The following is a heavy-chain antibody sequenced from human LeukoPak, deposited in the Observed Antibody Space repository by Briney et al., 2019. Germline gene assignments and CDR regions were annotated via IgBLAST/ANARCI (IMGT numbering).Heavy chain of an antibody. CDR1: GGPFSGYY. D-gene: IGHD2-2*01. V-gene: IGHV4-34*01. Sequence: PSETLSLTCAVYGGPFSGYYWSWIRQPPGKGLEWIGSLYHSGSTYYNPSLKSRVTISVDTSKNQFSLKLSSVTAADTAVYYCARYQMLHNWFDPWGQGTPVTVSS. CDR3: ARYQMLHNWFDP. CDR2: LYHSGST. J-gene: IGHJ5*02.